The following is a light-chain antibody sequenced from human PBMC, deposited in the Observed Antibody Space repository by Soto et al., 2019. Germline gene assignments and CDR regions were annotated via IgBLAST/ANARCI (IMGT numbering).Light chain of an antibody. CDR1: QSISSW. CDR3: QQYNIYYT. Sequence: DIQMTQSPSTLSASVGDRVTITCRASQSISSWLAWYQQKPGKAPKLLIYDASSLESGVPSRFSGSGSGTDFTLTISSLQPDDFATYYCQQYNIYYTFGQGTKLEIK. CDR2: DAS. V-gene: IGKV1-5*01. J-gene: IGKJ2*01.